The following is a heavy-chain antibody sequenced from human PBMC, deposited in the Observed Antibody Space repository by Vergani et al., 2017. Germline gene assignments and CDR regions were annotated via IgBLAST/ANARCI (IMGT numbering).Heavy chain of an antibody. CDR3: ASSKGIVVVGGRWFDP. Sequence: QVQLQQWGAGLLKPSETLPLTCAVYGGSFSGYYWSWIRQPPGKGLEWIGEINHSGSTNYNPSLKSRVTISVDTSKNQFSLKLSSVTAADTAVYYCASSKGIVVVGGRWFDPWGQGTLVTVSS. CDR1: GGSFSGYY. CDR2: INHSGST. D-gene: IGHD2-21*01. V-gene: IGHV4-34*01. J-gene: IGHJ5*02.